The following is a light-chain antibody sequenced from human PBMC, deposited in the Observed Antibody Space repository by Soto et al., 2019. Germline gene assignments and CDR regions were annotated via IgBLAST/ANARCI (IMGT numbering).Light chain of an antibody. Sequence: EIVLTQSPGTLSLSPVERATLSFMSIQSVSSSYLAWYQQKPGQAPKVLIYRASSRATGIPDRFSGSGSGTDFTLTISRLEPEDFAVYYCQQYGSSPLTCGGGTKGDIK. CDR2: RAS. CDR3: QQYGSSPLT. J-gene: IGKJ4*01. V-gene: IGKV3-20*01. CDR1: QSVSSSY.